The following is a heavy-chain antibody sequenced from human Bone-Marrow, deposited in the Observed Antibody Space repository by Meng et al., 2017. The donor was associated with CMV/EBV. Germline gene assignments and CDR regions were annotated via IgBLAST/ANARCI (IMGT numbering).Heavy chain of an antibody. CDR3: ARGGGYDFLN. Sequence: SETLSLTCTVSGGSVSSGTYYWSWIRQPPGKGLEWIGEINHSGSTNYNPSLKSRVTISVDTSKNQFSLKLSSVTAADTAVYYCARGGGYDFLNWGQGTLVTGSS. D-gene: IGHD3-3*01. V-gene: IGHV4-39*07. CDR1: GGSVSSGTYY. CDR2: INHSGST. J-gene: IGHJ4*02.